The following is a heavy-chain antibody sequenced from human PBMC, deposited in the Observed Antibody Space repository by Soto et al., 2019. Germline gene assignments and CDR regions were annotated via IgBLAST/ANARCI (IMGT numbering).Heavy chain of an antibody. CDR1: GYTLTELS. V-gene: IGHV1-24*01. CDR2: FDPEDGET. CDR3: ATGVQLWSY. D-gene: IGHD5-18*01. Sequence: ASVKVSCKVSGYTLTELSMHWVRQAPGKGLGWLGGFDPEDGETIYAQKFQGRGTMTEDTSTDTAYMELSSLRSEDTAVYYCATGVQLWSYWGQGTLVTVSS. J-gene: IGHJ4*02.